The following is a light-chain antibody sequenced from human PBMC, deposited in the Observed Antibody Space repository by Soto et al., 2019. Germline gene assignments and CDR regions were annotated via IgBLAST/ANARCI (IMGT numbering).Light chain of an antibody. J-gene: IGKJ1*01. CDR2: AAS. V-gene: IGKV1-16*01. CDR3: QQYNSYSWT. CDR1: QGISTY. Sequence: DIQMTQSPSSLSESAGDRVTITCRASQGISTYLNWYQQKPGKAPKLLIYAASSLQSGVPSRFSGSGSETEFTLTISSLQPDDFATYYCQQYNSYSWTFGQGTKVDIK.